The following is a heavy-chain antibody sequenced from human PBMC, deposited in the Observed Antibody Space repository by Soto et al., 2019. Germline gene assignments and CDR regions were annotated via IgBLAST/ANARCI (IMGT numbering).Heavy chain of an antibody. CDR3: AKDFTVGAADYYFDY. V-gene: IGHV3-30*18. CDR2: ISNDGRNT. Sequence: GGSLRLSCAASGFTFSAYGMHWIRQAPGKGLEWVAVISNDGRNTYSADSVKGRFTISRDNPRNTLYLQLNSLRPEDTAVYYCAKDFTVGAADYYFDYWGQGTLVTVSS. CDR1: GFTFSAYG. D-gene: IGHD1-26*01. J-gene: IGHJ4*02.